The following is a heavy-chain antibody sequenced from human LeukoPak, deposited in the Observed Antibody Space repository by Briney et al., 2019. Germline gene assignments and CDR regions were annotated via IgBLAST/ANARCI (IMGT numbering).Heavy chain of an antibody. V-gene: IGHV1-3*01. CDR2: INAGNGNT. Sequence: ASVKVSCKASGYTFTSYAMHWVRQAPGQRLEWMGWINAGNGNTKYSQEFQGRVTITRDTSISTAYMELSRLRSDDTAVYYCARESLVGATLVCAFDIWGQGTMVTVSS. CDR1: GYTFTSYA. J-gene: IGHJ3*02. CDR3: ARESLVGATLVCAFDI. D-gene: IGHD1-26*01.